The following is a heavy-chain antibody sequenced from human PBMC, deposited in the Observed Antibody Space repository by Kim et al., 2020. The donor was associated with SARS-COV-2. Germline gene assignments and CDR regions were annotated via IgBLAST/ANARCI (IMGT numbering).Heavy chain of an antibody. J-gene: IGHJ4*02. V-gene: IGHV4-39*02. D-gene: IGHD1-1*01. CDR3: AREMATTSHVDY. Sequence: SETLSLTCTVSGGSISSSSYYWGWIRQPPGKGLEWIGSIYYSGSTYYNPSLKSRVTISVDTSKNQFSLKLSSVTAADTAVYYCAREMATTSHVDYWGQGTLVTVSS. CDR2: IYYSGST. CDR1: GGSISSSSYY.